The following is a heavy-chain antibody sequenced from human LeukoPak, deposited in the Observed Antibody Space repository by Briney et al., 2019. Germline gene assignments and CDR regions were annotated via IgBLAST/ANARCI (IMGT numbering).Heavy chain of an antibody. V-gene: IGHV3-74*01. J-gene: IGHJ4*02. Sequence: GGSLRLSCVASGFTFSSYWMHWVRQVPGKGLVWVSRINSDGSSTNYADPVKGRFTISRDNAKNTLYLQMNSLRAEDTAVYYCARYFGGLDYWGQGTLVTVSS. CDR1: GFTFSSYW. CDR2: INSDGSST. D-gene: IGHD4-23*01. CDR3: ARYFGGLDY.